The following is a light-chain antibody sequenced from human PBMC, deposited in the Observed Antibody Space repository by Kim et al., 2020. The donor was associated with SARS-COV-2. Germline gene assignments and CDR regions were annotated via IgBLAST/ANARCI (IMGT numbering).Light chain of an antibody. CDR2: GTS. V-gene: IGKV3-15*01. Sequence: SGSPGERVTLACGASQSVSSKLAWYHQKPGQAPRLLIHGTSTRATDIPARFSGSGSGTEFTLTISSLQSEDFAVYYCQQYNDWPYTFGQGTKLEI. J-gene: IGKJ2*01. CDR3: QQYNDWPYT. CDR1: QSVSSK.